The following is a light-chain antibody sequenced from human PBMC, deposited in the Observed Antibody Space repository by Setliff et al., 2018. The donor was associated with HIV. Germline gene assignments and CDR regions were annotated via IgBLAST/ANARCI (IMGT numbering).Light chain of an antibody. Sequence: QSALTQPASVSGSPGQSITICCTGTSSDGGGYNYVSWYQQHPGKAPKLMIYDVGNRPSGVSNRFSGSKSGNTASLTISGLQAEDEADYYCSSYTRSCTRLFGTGTKV. CDR2: DVG. CDR1: SSDGGGYNY. J-gene: IGLJ1*01. CDR3: SSYTRSCTRL. V-gene: IGLV2-14*03.